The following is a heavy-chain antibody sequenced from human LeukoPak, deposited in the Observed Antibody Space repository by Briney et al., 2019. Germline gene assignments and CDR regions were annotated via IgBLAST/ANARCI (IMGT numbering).Heavy chain of an antibody. CDR3: GRLAHNAWYAVDY. J-gene: IGHJ4*02. V-gene: IGHV3-7*01. CDR2: ILPDGSKK. D-gene: IGHD6-13*01. CDR1: EFDFSFYW. Sequence: LAGGSLRLSCAASEFDFSFYWMTWVRQAPGKGLEWLANILPDGSKKYYLDSVKGRFTISRDNPTNSLYLQINNLRAEDTALYYRGRLAHNAWYAVDYWGQGTLVTVSS.